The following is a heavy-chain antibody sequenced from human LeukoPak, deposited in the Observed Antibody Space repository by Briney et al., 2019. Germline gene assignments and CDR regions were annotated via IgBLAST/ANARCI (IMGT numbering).Heavy chain of an antibody. V-gene: IGHV4-31*03. Sequence: PSETLSLTCTVSGGSISSGCYYWSWLRQHPGKGLEWIGYIYYSASTYYNPSLKSRVTISVDTSKNQFSLKLSSVTAADTAVYYWARDRNAVTTFEAPTDAFDIWGQGTMVTVSS. D-gene: IGHD4-17*01. CDR2: IYYSAST. CDR1: GGSISSGCYY. CDR3: ARDRNAVTTFEAPTDAFDI. J-gene: IGHJ3*02.